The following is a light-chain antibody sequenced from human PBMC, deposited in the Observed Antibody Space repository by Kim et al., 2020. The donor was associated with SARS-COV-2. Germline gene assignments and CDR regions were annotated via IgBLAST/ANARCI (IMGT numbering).Light chain of an antibody. CDR1: QSVSSD. J-gene: IGKJ4*01. CDR2: DAS. CDR3: QQRVA. Sequence: EIVLTQSPATLSLSLVERATLSCRASQSVSSDLGWYEHKPGQAPRLLIYDASNRATCIPARFSGSASGTDFTLTISSLGPEDFAVYYCQQRVAFGGGTKVDI. V-gene: IGKV3-11*01.